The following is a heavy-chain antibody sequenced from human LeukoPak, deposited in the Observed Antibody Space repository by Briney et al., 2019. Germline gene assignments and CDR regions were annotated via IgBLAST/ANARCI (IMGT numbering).Heavy chain of an antibody. J-gene: IGHJ4*02. CDR2: IYHSGST. V-gene: IGHV4-38-2*01. D-gene: IGHD3-3*01. CDR1: GGSFSGYY. Sequence: PSETLSLTCAVYGGSFSGYYWGWIRQPPGKGLEWIGSIYHSGSTYYNPSLKSRVTISVDTSKNQFSLKLSSVTAADTAVYYCARTGLRDYDFWSGYYHHDYWGQGTLVTVSS. CDR3: ARTGLRDYDFWSGYYHHDY.